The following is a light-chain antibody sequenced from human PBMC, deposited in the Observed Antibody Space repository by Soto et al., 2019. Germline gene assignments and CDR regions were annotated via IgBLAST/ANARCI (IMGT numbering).Light chain of an antibody. CDR2: LHADGTH. V-gene: IGLV4-69*01. Sequence: QPVLTQPPSASASLGGSVKLTCTLSSGHSSYAITWLQHQPEKGPRFLMRLHADGTHYRGDGIPDRFSGSSSGTERYLTISSLQSEDEAAYYCQTWDTDFHWVFGGGTKVTVL. CDR3: QTWDTDFHWV. CDR1: SGHSSYA. J-gene: IGLJ3*02.